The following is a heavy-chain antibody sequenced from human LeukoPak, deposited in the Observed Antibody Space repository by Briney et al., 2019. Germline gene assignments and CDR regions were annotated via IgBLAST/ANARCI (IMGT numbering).Heavy chain of an antibody. J-gene: IGHJ6*02. CDR2: IYSGGST. D-gene: IGHD4-17*01. Sequence: GGSLRLSCAASGFTVSSNYMSWVRQAPGKGLQWVSIIYSGGSTYYADSVKGRLTISRDNSKNTLYLQMNSLRAEDTAVYYCARDLGASDYYSTDVWSQGTKVTVSS. CDR1: GFTVSSNY. V-gene: IGHV3-53*01. CDR3: ARDLGASDYYSTDV.